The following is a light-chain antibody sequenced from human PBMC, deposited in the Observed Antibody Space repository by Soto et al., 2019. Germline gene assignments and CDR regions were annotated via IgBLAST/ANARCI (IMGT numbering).Light chain of an antibody. CDR1: QSVSSSY. V-gene: IGKV3-20*01. CDR2: DAY. Sequence: EMVLTQSPGTLSLSPGERATLSCRASQSVSSSYLAWYQQKPGQAPRLLIYDAYIRATGVPARFSGSGSGTEFPLTISRLEPEDFAVYYCQQYGSSPPWTFGQGTKV. J-gene: IGKJ1*01. CDR3: QQYGSSPPWT.